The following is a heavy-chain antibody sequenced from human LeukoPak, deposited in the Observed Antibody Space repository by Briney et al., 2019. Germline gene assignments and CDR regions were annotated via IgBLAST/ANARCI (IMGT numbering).Heavy chain of an antibody. CDR3: AKDLGVVVSATYYFED. D-gene: IGHD2-21*01. J-gene: IGHJ4*02. Sequence: GGSLRLSCAASRFTFSSYWMSWVRQAPGKGLEWVANIKQDGSEKYYVDSVKGRFTISRDNAKNTLYLQMNGLRAEDTALYYCAKDLGVVVSATYYFEDWGQGTLVTVSS. CDR2: IKQDGSEK. CDR1: RFTFSSYW. V-gene: IGHV3-7*03.